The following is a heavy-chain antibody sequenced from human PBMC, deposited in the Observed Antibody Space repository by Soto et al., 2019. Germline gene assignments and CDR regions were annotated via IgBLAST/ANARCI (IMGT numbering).Heavy chain of an antibody. CDR3: ARAGITRQTSSDYGDAHFDY. CDR1: GFTFSSYA. D-gene: IGHD4-17*01. Sequence: HPGGSLRLSCAASGFTFSSYAMHWVRQAPGKGLEWVAVISYDGSNKYYADSVKGRFTISRDNSKNTLYLQMNSLRAEDTAVYYCARAGITRQTSSDYGDAHFDYWGQGTLVTVSS. J-gene: IGHJ4*02. V-gene: IGHV3-30-3*01. CDR2: ISYDGSNK.